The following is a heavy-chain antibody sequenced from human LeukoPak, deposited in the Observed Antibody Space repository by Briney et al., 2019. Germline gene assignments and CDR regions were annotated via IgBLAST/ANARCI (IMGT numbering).Heavy chain of an antibody. Sequence: SETLSLTCAVSGYSINSGYYWGWIRQPPGKGLEWSGSIYHSGSTYYNPSLKSRVTVSVDTSKNQFSLKLSSVTAADTAAYYCARRFCSDTFCHLDYWGQGTLVIVSS. V-gene: IGHV4-38-2*01. CDR1: GYSINSGYY. D-gene: IGHD2-15*01. J-gene: IGHJ4*02. CDR3: ARRFCSDTFCHLDY. CDR2: IYHSGST.